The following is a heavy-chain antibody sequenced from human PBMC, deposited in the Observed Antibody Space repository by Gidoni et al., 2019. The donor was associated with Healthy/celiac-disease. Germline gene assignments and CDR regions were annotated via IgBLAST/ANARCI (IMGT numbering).Heavy chain of an antibody. D-gene: IGHD3-3*01. CDR3: AKAPDFWSGYYTY. CDR1: GFSFSSYA. CDR2: ISGSGGST. Sequence: EVQLLESGGGLVQPGGSLRLSCAASGFSFSSYAMSWVRQAPGKGLEWVSAISGSGGSTYYADSVKGRFTISRDNSKNTLYLQMNSLRAEDTAVYYCAKAPDFWSGYYTYWGQGTLVTVSS. V-gene: IGHV3-23*01. J-gene: IGHJ4*02.